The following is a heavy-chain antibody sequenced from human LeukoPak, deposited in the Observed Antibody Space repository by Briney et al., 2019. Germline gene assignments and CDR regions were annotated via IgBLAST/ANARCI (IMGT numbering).Heavy chain of an antibody. CDR2: INPNSGDT. J-gene: IGHJ4*02. V-gene: IGHV1-2*02. Sequence: GASVKVSCKASGYTFTDYYMHWVRQAPGQGLEWMGWINPNSGDTNYAQKFQGRVTMTRDTSVNTAYMDLISLRSDDTAVYHCARAYTGFEAFDYWGQGVPVTVSS. CDR1: GYTFTDYY. D-gene: IGHD5-12*01. CDR3: ARAYTGFEAFDY.